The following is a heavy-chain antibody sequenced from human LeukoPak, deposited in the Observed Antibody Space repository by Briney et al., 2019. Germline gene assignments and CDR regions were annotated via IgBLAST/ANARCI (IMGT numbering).Heavy chain of an antibody. CDR2: INHSGST. V-gene: IGHV4-34*01. J-gene: IGHJ4*02. CDR1: GGSFSGYY. CDR3: ASSGSYSHVDY. D-gene: IGHD3-10*01. Sequence: PSETLSLTCAVYGGSFSGYYWSWIRQPPGKGLEWIGEINHSGSTNYNPSLKSRVTISAGTSKNQFSLKLSSVTAADTAVYYCASSGSYSHVDYWGQGTLVTVSS.